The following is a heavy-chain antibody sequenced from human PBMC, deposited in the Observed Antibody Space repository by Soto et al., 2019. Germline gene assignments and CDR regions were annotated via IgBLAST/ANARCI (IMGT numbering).Heavy chain of an antibody. J-gene: IGHJ4*02. CDR1: GGAVRRSY. Sequence: GGSVRVSCAVSGGAVRRSYVRWVRQATGKALEWVVVIYSGDSTYHADSVKGRITNYRDNSKNTLFLQMNSLRAADTAVYYCAREKSSSSYYFDCWGQGTLVTVSS. CDR2: IYSGDST. V-gene: IGHV3-53*01. D-gene: IGHD6-13*01. CDR3: AREKSSSSYYFDC.